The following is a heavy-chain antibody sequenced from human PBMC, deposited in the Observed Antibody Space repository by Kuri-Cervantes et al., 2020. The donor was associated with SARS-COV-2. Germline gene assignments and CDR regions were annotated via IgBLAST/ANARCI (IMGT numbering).Heavy chain of an antibody. CDR2: VYYSGRT. D-gene: IGHD2-15*01. CDR1: GDSISSLSYY. V-gene: IGHV4-39*02. Sequence: SETLSLTCSVSGDSISSLSYYWGWIRQPPGKGLEWIGSVYYSGRTYYNPSLESRVTMSVDTSKNQFSLKLRSVTAADTAVYYCARDLPGYCSGGSCGGQFGYWGQGTLVTVSS. J-gene: IGHJ4*02. CDR3: ARDLPGYCSGGSCGGQFGY.